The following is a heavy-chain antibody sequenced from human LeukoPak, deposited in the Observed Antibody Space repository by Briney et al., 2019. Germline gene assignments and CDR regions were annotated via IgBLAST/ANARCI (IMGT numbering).Heavy chain of an antibody. CDR3: ANWIVSVDY. D-gene: IGHD2-21*01. Sequence: GGSLRLSCAASGFSFSSYAMSWVRQAPGKGLEWVSAISGSGGSTYYADSVKGRFTISRDNSKNTLYPQMNSLRAEDTAVYYCANWIVSVDYWGQGTLVTVSS. V-gene: IGHV3-23*01. CDR1: GFSFSSYA. J-gene: IGHJ4*02. CDR2: ISGSGGST.